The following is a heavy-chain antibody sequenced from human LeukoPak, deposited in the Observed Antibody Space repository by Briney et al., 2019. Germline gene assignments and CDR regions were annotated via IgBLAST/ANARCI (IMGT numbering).Heavy chain of an antibody. V-gene: IGHV3-21*01. D-gene: IGHD6-13*01. CDR1: GFTFSSYT. CDR2: ISGSSRHK. Sequence: GGSLRLSCAASGFTFSSYTMNWVRQAPGKGLEWVSSISGSSRHKYYADSVKGRFTISRDNAKNSLYLQMNSLRAEDTAVYYCARTANSAAGYYIDYWGQGTLVTVSS. CDR3: ARTANSAAGYYIDY. J-gene: IGHJ4*02.